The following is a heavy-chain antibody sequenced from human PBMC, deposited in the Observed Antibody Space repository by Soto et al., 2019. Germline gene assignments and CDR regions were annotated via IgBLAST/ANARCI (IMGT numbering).Heavy chain of an antibody. CDR3: THTVRWLYFDV. V-gene: IGHV2-5*02. D-gene: IGHD3-22*01. J-gene: IGHJ2*01. CDR2: IYWDHSE. Sequence: QITLKESGPTLVKPTQTLTLTCTFSGFSLSTSGVGVGWIRQPPGKALEWLALIYWDHSERYSPSLKSRLSIPKDTSRNQVVLTLTNVDPVDTATYYCTHTVRWLYFDVWGRGTLVTVSS. CDR1: GFSLSTSGVG.